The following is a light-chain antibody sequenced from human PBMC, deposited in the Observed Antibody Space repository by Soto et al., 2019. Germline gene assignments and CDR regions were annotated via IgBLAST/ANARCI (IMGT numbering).Light chain of an antibody. Sequence: ELVLTQPPATLSLSPGERATLSCRASQSVSSYLAWYQQKPGQAPRLLIYDASNRATGIPARFSGSGSGTDFTLTISSLEPEDFAVYYCQQRINSPDTFGGGNRVDI. CDR1: QSVSSY. V-gene: IGKV3-11*01. CDR3: QQRINSPDT. CDR2: DAS. J-gene: IGKJ4*01.